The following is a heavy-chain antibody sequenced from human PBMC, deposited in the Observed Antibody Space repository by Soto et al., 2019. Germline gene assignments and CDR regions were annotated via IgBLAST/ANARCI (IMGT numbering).Heavy chain of an antibody. CDR2: INVGTGNT. J-gene: IGHJ6*02. CDR3: ARGAGYCSGDCWNDYYYAMDV. D-gene: IGHD2-21*02. V-gene: IGHV1-3*01. CDR1: GYIFTNYA. Sequence: ASVKVSCKASGYIFTNYAIHWVRQAPGQRLEWVGWINVGTGNTKYSQNFQGRVAITRDTSATTAYMELSSLRSEDTAVYYCARGAGYCSGDCWNDYYYAMDVWGQGTTVTVSS.